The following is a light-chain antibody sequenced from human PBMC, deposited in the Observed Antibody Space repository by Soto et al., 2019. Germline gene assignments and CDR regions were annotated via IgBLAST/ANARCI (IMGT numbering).Light chain of an antibody. CDR2: DAS. J-gene: IGKJ1*01. CDR1: QSVNSY. V-gene: IGKV3-11*01. Sequence: EIVLTQSPATLSLSPGERATLSCRSSQSVNSYLAWYQQKPGQAPRLLIYDASNRATGIPARFSGSGSGTDFTLTISSLEPEDFAVYYCQQRSNCPLTFGQGTKVEIK. CDR3: QQRSNCPLT.